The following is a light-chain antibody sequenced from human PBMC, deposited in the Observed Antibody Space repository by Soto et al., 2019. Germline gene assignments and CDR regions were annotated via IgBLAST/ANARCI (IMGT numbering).Light chain of an antibody. CDR3: SSFTSRFTSV. Sequence: QSVLAQPASVSGSPGQSIAVSCTGTRSDVGAYNYVSWYQQHPGKAPKLMISEVTNRPSGVSDRFSGSKSGNTASLTISGLQAEDEADYYCSSFTSRFTSVFGTG. J-gene: IGLJ1*01. CDR1: RSDVGAYNY. V-gene: IGLV2-14*01. CDR2: EVT.